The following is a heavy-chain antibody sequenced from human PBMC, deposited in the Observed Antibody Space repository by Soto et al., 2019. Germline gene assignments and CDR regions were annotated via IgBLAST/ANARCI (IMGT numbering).Heavy chain of an antibody. CDR2: ISAYNGNT. V-gene: IGHV1-18*01. Sequence: ASVKVSCKAAGYTFTSYGISWVRQAPGQGLEWMGWISAYNGNTNYAQKLQGRVTMTTDTSTSTAYMELRSLRSDDTAVYYCARGGSGWRTGNWFDPWGQGTLVTVSS. J-gene: IGHJ5*02. D-gene: IGHD6-19*01. CDR3: ARGGSGWRTGNWFDP. CDR1: GYTFTSYG.